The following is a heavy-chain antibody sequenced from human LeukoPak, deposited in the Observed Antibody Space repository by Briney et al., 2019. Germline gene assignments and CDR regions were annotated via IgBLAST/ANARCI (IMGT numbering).Heavy chain of an antibody. J-gene: IGHJ4*02. V-gene: IGHV3-23*01. CDR3: AKDLGFGELGLDY. Sequence: PGGSLRLSCAASGFTLSSYAMSWVRQAPGKGLEWVSAISGSGGSTYYADSAKGRFTISRDNSKNTLYLQMNSLRAEDTAVYYCAKDLGFGELGLDYWGQGTLVTVSS. D-gene: IGHD3-10*01. CDR1: GFTLSSYA. CDR2: ISGSGGST.